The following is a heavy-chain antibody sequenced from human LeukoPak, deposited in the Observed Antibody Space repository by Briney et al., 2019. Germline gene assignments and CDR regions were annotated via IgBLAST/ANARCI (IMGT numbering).Heavy chain of an antibody. CDR2: ISSSGSTI. V-gene: IGHV3-11*04. Sequence: GGSLRLSCAASEFTFSDYYMSWIRQAPGKGLEWVSYISSSGSTIYYADSVKGRFTISRDNSKNTLYLQMNSLRAEDTAVYYCAINTMVRGVIIMDVWGKGTTVTISS. CDR3: AINTMVRGVIIMDV. J-gene: IGHJ6*03. CDR1: EFTFSDYY. D-gene: IGHD3-10*01.